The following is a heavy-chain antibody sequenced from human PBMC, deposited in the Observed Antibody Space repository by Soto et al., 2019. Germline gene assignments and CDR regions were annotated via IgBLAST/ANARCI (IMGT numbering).Heavy chain of an antibody. D-gene: IGHD3-16*01. Sequence: QVHLVQSGAEVKKPGASVKVSCKASGYTFTRYSMHCVRQAPGQGLEWMGVITPTGEATYYAQKVQGRLTMTWETSTSAVNMELSSLRSEDTAFYYGVRDWGGYYFASWGQGTLVTVSS. CDR3: VRDWGGYYFAS. CDR1: GYTFTRYS. CDR2: ITPTGEAT. J-gene: IGHJ4*02. V-gene: IGHV1-46*01.